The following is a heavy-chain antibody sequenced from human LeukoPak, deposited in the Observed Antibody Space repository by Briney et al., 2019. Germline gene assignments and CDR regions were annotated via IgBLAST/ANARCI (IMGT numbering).Heavy chain of an antibody. CDR1: GFTFSSYW. J-gene: IGHJ4*02. D-gene: IGHD2-8*01. CDR3: ARGRTKPFDY. V-gene: IGHV3-74*01. Sequence: GGSLRLPCAASGFTFSSYWMHWVRQAPGKGLVWVSRTNSDGSSTSYVDSVKGRFTISRDNAKNTLYLQMNSLRAEDTAVYYCARGRTKPFDYWGQGTLVTVSS. CDR2: TNSDGSST.